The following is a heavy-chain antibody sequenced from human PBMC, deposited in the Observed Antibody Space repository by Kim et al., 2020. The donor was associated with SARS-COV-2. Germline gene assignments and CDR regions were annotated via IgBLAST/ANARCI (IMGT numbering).Heavy chain of an antibody. CDR3: ARAESSGWYGYYYYYGMDV. Sequence: ASVKVSCKASGYTFTSYYMHWVRQAPGQGLEWMGIINPSGGSTSYAQKFQGRVTMTRDTSTSTVYMELSSLRSEDTAVYYCARAESSGWYGYYYYYGMDVWGQGTTVTVSS. J-gene: IGHJ6*02. CDR1: GYTFTSYY. V-gene: IGHV1-46*01. CDR2: INPSGGST. D-gene: IGHD6-19*01.